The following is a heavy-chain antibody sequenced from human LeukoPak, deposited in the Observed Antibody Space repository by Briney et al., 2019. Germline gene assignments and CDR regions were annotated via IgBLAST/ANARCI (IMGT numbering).Heavy chain of an antibody. CDR3: ARARNYGSGSSSPFDP. CDR1: GYTFTGYY. CDR2: INPNSGGT. V-gene: IGHV1-2*02. Sequence: GASVKVSCKASGYTFTGYYMHWVRQAPGLGLEWMGWINPNSGGTNYAQKFQGRVTMTRDTSISTAYMELSRLRSDDTAVYYCARARNYGSGSSSPFDPWGQGTLVTVSS. J-gene: IGHJ5*02. D-gene: IGHD3-10*01.